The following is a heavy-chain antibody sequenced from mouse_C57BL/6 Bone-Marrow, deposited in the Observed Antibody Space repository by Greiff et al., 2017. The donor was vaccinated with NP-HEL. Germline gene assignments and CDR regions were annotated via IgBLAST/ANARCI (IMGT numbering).Heavy chain of an antibody. CDR2: IYPRSGNT. CDR1: GYTFTSYG. CDR3: ARGDLTGKDY. D-gene: IGHD4-1*01. Sequence: QVQLKESGAELVRPGASVKLSCKASGYTFTSYGISWVKQRTGQGLEWIGEIYPRSGNTYYNEKFKGKATLTADKSSSTAYMELRSLTSEDSAVYFCARGDLTGKDYWGQGTTLTVSS. J-gene: IGHJ2*01. V-gene: IGHV1-81*01.